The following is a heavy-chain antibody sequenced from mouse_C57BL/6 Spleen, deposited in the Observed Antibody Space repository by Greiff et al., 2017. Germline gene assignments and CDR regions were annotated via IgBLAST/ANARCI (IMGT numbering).Heavy chain of an antibody. J-gene: IGHJ1*03. V-gene: IGHV1-5*01. CDR1: GYTFTSYW. CDR2: IYPGNSDT. D-gene: IGHD1-1*01. CDR3: TRCYYGSSYDYFDV. Sequence: DVQLQESGTVLARPGASVKMSCKTSGYTFTSYWMHWVKQRPGQGLEWIGAIYPGNSDTSYNQKFKGKAKLTAVTSASTAYMELSSLTNEDSAVYYCTRCYYGSSYDYFDVWGTGTTVTVSS.